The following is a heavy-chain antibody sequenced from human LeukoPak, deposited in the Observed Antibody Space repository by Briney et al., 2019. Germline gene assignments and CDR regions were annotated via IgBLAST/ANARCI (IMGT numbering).Heavy chain of an antibody. CDR1: GYTFTSYG. Sequence: GASVKVSCKASGYTFTSYGISWVRQAPGQGLEWMGWISAYNGNTNYAQKLQGRVTMTTDTSTSTAYMELRSLRSDDTAVYYCARDILSSGWYGPYYYYGMDVWGQGTTVTVSS. D-gene: IGHD6-19*01. V-gene: IGHV1-18*01. CDR2: ISAYNGNT. CDR3: ARDILSSGWYGPYYYYGMDV. J-gene: IGHJ6*02.